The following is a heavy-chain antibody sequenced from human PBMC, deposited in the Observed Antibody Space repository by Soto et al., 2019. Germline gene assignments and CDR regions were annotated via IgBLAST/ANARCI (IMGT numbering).Heavy chain of an antibody. Sequence: QVQLVQSGAEVKKPGASVKVSCKASGYTFTSYDINWVRQATGQGLEWMGWMNPNSGNTGYAQKFQGRVTMTRNTSISTAYMELSSLRSEDTAVYYCATYYYDSSGSGYGMDVWGQGTTVTVS. CDR1: GYTFTSYD. D-gene: IGHD3-22*01. J-gene: IGHJ6*02. CDR2: MNPNSGNT. CDR3: ATYYYDSSGSGYGMDV. V-gene: IGHV1-8*01.